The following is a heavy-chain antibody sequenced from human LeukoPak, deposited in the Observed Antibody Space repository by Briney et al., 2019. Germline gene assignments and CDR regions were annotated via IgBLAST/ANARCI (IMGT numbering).Heavy chain of an antibody. CDR2: ISDRGGCT. V-gene: IGHV3-23*01. CDR1: GLTFSVYA. Sequence: GGAPRVSCATSGLTFSVYAMSWVRQAPGEGLGRVSAISDRGGCTYYAASVNGRFTISRGNSKNTLYLLMNELSAEDTAVYYCAKSHSLEYRGYFDYWGQGTLVTVSS. J-gene: IGHJ4*02. D-gene: IGHD2/OR15-2a*01. CDR3: AKSHSLEYRGYFDY.